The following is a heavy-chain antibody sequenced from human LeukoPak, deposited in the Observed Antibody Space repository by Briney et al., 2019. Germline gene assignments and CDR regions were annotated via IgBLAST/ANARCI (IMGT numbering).Heavy chain of an antibody. Sequence: PSETLSLTCTVSGYSISSGYYWGWIRQPPGKGLEWIGTIYHSGSTYSNPSLKSRVTISVDTSKNQFSLKLSSVTAADTAVYYCARSRGGDYDYWGQGTLVTVSS. CDR1: GYSISSGYY. CDR2: IYHSGST. CDR3: ARSRGGDYDY. V-gene: IGHV4-38-2*02. D-gene: IGHD4-17*01. J-gene: IGHJ4*02.